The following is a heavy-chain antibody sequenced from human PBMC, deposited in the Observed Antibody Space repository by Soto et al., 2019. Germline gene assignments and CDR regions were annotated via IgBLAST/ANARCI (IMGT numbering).Heavy chain of an antibody. CDR3: AKDHEYSYGYDWFDP. CDR2: ISGSGGST. CDR1: GFTFSSYA. V-gene: IGHV3-23*01. Sequence: PGGSLRLSCAASGFTFSSYAMSWVRQAPGKGLEWVSAISGSGGSTYYADSVKGRFTISRDNSKNTLYLQMNSLRAEDTAVYYCAKDHEYSYGYDWFDPWGQGTLVTVSS. J-gene: IGHJ5*02. D-gene: IGHD5-18*01.